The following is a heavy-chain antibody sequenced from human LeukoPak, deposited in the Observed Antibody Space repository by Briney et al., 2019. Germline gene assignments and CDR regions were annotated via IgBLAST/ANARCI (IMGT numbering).Heavy chain of an antibody. CDR2: ISTDGGST. D-gene: IGHD3-22*01. CDR3: ATYYDSSHAY. V-gene: IGHV3-64*01. J-gene: IGHJ4*02. Sequence: QPGGSLRLSCAASGFSFSSYAMHWVRQAPGKGLEYVSAISTDGGSTYYANSVKGRFTVSRDNSKNTLYLQMGSLRAEDMAVYYCATYYDSSHAYWGQGTLVTVSS. CDR1: GFSFSSYA.